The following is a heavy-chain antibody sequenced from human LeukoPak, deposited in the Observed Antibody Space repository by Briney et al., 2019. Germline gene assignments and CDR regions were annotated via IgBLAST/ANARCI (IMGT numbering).Heavy chain of an antibody. CDR3: ARDHYDYVWGSYRQNWFDP. CDR2: IYYTGST. V-gene: IGHV4-59*12. J-gene: IGHJ5*02. D-gene: IGHD3-16*02. Sequence: SETLSLTCAVSGDSISSDYWSWVRQPPGKGLEWIGYIYYTGSTNYNPSLKSRVTISVDTSKNQFSLKLSSVTAADTAVYYCARDHYDYVWGSYRQNWFDPWGQGTLVTVSS. CDR1: GDSISSDY.